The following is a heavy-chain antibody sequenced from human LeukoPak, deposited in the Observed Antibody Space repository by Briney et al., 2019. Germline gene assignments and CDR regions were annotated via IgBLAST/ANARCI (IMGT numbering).Heavy chain of an antibody. D-gene: IGHD1-26*01. J-gene: IGHJ4*02. CDR3: ARVEGAPRDY. V-gene: IGHV3-74*01. CDR2: INSAGSST. Sequence: PGGSLRLSCAASVFTFSSDLMHWGGQSAGNGVRWVSRINSAGSSTSYADSVKGRFTISRDNAKNTLYLQMNSLRAEDTAVYYCARVEGAPRDYWGQGTLVTVSS. CDR1: VFTFSSDL.